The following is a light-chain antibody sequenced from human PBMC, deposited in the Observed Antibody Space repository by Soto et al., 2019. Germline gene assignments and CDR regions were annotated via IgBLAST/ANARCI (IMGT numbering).Light chain of an antibody. J-gene: IGLJ1*01. CDR3: QSYDSRLSAYV. CDR1: SSDIGTDYG. Sequence: QSVLTQPPSVSGAPGQRVTVSCTGSSSDIGTDYGVHWYQHLPGTAPKLLIYGDTNRPSGVPDRFSASKSGTSASLAITGLQAEDEADYYCQSYDSRLSAYVFGTGTKVTVL. V-gene: IGLV1-40*01. CDR2: GDT.